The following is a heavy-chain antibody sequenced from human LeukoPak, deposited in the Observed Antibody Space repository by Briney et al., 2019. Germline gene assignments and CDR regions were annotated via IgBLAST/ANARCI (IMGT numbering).Heavy chain of an antibody. CDR2: IYYSGST. Sequence: PSQTLSLTCTVSGGSISSGGYYWSWIRQHPGQGLEWIGYIYYSGSTYYNPSLRSRVTISVDTSKNQFSLKLSSVTAADTAVYYCARDRVRRYSGYDPLYGMDVWGQGTTVTVSS. CDR1: GGSISSGGYY. V-gene: IGHV4-31*03. D-gene: IGHD5-12*01. J-gene: IGHJ6*02. CDR3: ARDRVRRYSGYDPLYGMDV.